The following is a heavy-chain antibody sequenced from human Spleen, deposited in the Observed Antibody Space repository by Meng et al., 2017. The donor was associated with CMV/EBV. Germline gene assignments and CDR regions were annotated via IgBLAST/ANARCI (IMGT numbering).Heavy chain of an antibody. V-gene: IGHV4-38-2*02. Sequence: SETLSLTCTVSGYSMNSGCHWGWIRQPPGKGLEWIGSIYHSGSTYYNPSLKSRVTISVDTSKNQFSLKLSSVTAADTAVYYCARDAYSSSSHDYWGQGTLVTVSS. CDR1: GYSMNSGCH. D-gene: IGHD6-6*01. CDR3: ARDAYSSSSHDY. J-gene: IGHJ4*02. CDR2: IYHSGST.